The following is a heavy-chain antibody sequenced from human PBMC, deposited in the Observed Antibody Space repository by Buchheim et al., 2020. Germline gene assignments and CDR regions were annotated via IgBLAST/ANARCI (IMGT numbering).Heavy chain of an antibody. CDR3: ARVVSPVGSGWYTNWFDP. V-gene: IGHV1-3*01. D-gene: IGHD6-19*01. J-gene: IGHJ5*02. Sequence: QVQLVQSGAEVKKPGASVKVSCKASGYTFTSYAMHWVRQAPGQRLEWMGWINAGNGNTKYSQKFQGRVTITRDTSASTAYMELSGLRSEDTAVYYCARVVSPVGSGWYTNWFDPWGQGTL. CDR1: GYTFTSYA. CDR2: INAGNGNT.